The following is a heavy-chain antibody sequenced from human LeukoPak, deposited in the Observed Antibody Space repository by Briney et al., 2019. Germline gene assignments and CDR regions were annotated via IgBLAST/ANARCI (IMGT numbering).Heavy chain of an antibody. CDR2: ISSSSSYI. J-gene: IGHJ4*01. D-gene: IGHD1-26*01. Sequence: GGSLRLSCAASGFTFSSYSMNWVRQAPGKGLEWVSSISSSSSYIYYADSVKGRFTISRDNAKNSLYLQMNSLRGAKTAVYNSARGTGYYSVCKDDWGHRTLVTVSS. CDR1: GFTFSSYS. V-gene: IGHV3-21*01. CDR3: ARGTGYYSVCKDD.